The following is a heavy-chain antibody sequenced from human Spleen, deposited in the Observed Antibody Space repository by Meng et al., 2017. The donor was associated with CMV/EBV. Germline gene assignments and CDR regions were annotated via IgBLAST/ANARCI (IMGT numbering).Heavy chain of an antibody. D-gene: IGHD3-3*01. CDR3: AKNYYDFWSGQPNDAFDI. CDR1: GYTFTSYD. J-gene: IGHJ3*02. V-gene: IGHV1-8*01. CDR2: MNPNSGNT. Sequence: ASVKVSCKASGYTFTSYDINWVRQATGQGLEWMGWMNPNSGNTGYAQKFQGRVTMTRNTSISTAYMELSSLRSEDTAVYYCAKNYYDFWSGQPNDAFDIWGQGTMVTVSS.